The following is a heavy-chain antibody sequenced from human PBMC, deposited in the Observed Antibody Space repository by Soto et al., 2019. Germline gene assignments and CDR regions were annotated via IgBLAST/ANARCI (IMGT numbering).Heavy chain of an antibody. D-gene: IGHD2-21*02. J-gene: IGHJ4*02. CDR1: GYTFTSYG. CDR3: AREFQYCGGDYNIAFDY. Sequence: ASVKVSCKASGYTFTSYGISWVRQAPGQGLEWMGWISAYNGNTNYAQKLQGRVTMTTDTSTSTAYMELRSLRSDDTAVYYCAREFQYCGGDYNIAFDYWGQGTLVTVSS. V-gene: IGHV1-18*04. CDR2: ISAYNGNT.